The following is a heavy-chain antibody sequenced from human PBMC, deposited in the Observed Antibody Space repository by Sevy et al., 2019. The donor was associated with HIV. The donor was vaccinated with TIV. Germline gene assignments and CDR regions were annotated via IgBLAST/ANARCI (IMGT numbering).Heavy chain of an antibody. CDR1: GGSITSSNYY. CDR2: VYYTGLT. J-gene: IGHJ6*02. D-gene: IGHD5-12*01. Sequence: SETLSLTCSASGGSITSSNYYWGWIRQPPGKGLEWIGSVYYTGLTYYNPSLKSRVTISVDTSKNQFSPNLNSVTAADTAIYYCAREPGGYDYDYGMDVWGQGTTVTVS. V-gene: IGHV4-39*02. CDR3: AREPGGYDYDYGMDV.